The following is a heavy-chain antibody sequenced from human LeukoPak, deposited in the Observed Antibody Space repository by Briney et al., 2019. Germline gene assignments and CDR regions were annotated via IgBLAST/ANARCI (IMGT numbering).Heavy chain of an antibody. D-gene: IGHD2-2*01. J-gene: IGHJ4*02. CDR3: AREPCTSTSCYVDY. V-gene: IGHV3-23*01. Sequence: GGSLRLSCEASGFTFGSYAMSWVRQAPGKGLEWVSAISGSGGSTFYADSVKGRFTISRDNSKSTLYLQMNSLRAEDTAVYFCAREPCTSTSCYVDYWGQGTLVTVSS. CDR2: ISGSGGST. CDR1: GFTFGSYA.